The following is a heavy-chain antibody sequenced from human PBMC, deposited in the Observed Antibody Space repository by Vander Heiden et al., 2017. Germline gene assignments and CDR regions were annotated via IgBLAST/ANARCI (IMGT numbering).Heavy chain of an antibody. D-gene: IGHD3-9*01. Sequence: WLAYMRRGSSNIIYTDSEKGRFTISRDSAKSSLYLKMNSLRARDTAVYYCARQSYYHIMTGYYFDCWGPGTLVTVSS. J-gene: IGHJ4*02. CDR2: MRRGSSNI. CDR3: ARQSYYHIMTGYYFDC. V-gene: IGHV3-11*01.